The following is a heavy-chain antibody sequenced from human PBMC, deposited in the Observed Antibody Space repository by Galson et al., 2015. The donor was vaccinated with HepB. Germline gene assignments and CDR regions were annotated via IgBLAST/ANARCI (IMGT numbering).Heavy chain of an antibody. V-gene: IGHV1-69*13. D-gene: IGHD4-17*01. Sequence: SVKVSCKASGGTFSSYAISWVRQAPGQGLEWMGGIIPIFGTANYAQKFQGRVTITANESTSTAYMELSSLRSEDTAVYYCARAWDYGDNWFDPWGQGTLVTVSS. CDR3: ARAWDYGDNWFDP. CDR1: GGTFSSYA. J-gene: IGHJ5*02. CDR2: IIPIFGTA.